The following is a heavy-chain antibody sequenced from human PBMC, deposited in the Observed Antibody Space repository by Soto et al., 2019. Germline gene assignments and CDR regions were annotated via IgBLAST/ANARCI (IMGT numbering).Heavy chain of an antibody. CDR2: IYPDESDT. Sequence: LGESLKISCKGSGHTFNYYWIGWVRQMPGEGLEWMGIIYPDESDTRYSPSFQGQVTISADKSISTAYLQWSSLKASDTAMYYCARQYGSGSFDYWGQGTLVTVSS. V-gene: IGHV5-51*01. J-gene: IGHJ4*02. D-gene: IGHD3-10*01. CDR3: ARQYGSGSFDY. CDR1: GHTFNYYW.